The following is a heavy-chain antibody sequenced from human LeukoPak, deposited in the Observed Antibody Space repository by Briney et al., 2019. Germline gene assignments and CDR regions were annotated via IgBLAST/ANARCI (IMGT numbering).Heavy chain of an antibody. CDR1: GGSISSSSYY. CDR2: IYYSGST. V-gene: IGHV4-39*07. D-gene: IGHD3-22*01. J-gene: IGHJ4*02. CDR3: ARGIRGTMYYYDSSGYSLDY. Sequence: SETLSLTCTVSGGSISSSSYYWGWIRQPPGKGLEWIGSIYYSGSTYYNPSLKSRVTISVDTSKNQFSLKLSSVTAADTAVYYCARGIRGTMYYYDSSGYSLDYWGQGTLVTVSS.